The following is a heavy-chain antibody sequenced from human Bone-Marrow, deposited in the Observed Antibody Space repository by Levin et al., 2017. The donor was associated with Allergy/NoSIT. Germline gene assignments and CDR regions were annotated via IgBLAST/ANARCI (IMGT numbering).Heavy chain of an antibody. CDR2: INPNSGGT. D-gene: IGHD2-2*02. CDR1: GYTFTGYY. V-gene: IGHV1-2*02. J-gene: IGHJ3*02. CDR3: ATKSICSSTSCYIPGAFDS. Sequence: GESLKISCKASGYTFTGYYMHWVRQAPGQGLEWMGWINPNSGGTNYAQKFQGRVTMTRDTSISTAYMELSRLRSDDTAVYYCATKSICSSTSCYIPGAFDSWGQGTMVTVSS.